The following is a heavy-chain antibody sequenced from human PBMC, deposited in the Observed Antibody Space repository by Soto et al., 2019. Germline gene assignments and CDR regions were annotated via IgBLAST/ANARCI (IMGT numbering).Heavy chain of an antibody. Sequence: LNISCKGSGYSFTSYWIGWVRQMPGKGLEWMGIIYPGDSDTRYSPSFQGQVTISADKSISTAYLQWSSLKASDTAMYYCARHISEWQQLGGRFDPWGQGTLVTVSS. CDR3: ARHISEWQQLGGRFDP. CDR1: GYSFTSYW. D-gene: IGHD6-13*01. CDR2: IYPGDSDT. J-gene: IGHJ5*02. V-gene: IGHV5-51*01.